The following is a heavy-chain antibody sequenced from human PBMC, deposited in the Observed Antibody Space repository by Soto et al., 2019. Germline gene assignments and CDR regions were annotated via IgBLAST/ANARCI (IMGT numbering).Heavy chain of an antibody. CDR3: VREDYYGSGSLF. CDR2: IKQDGSDI. Sequence: EVQLVESGGGLVQPGGSLRLSCAASGFTFSGYWMCWVRQAPGKGLEWVANIKQDGSDIHYLDSVKGRFTISRDNAKDSLFLQMNNLRSEDTAVYSCVREDYYGSGSLFWVQGTLVTVSS. CDR1: GFTFSGYW. D-gene: IGHD3-10*01. J-gene: IGHJ4*02. V-gene: IGHV3-7*04.